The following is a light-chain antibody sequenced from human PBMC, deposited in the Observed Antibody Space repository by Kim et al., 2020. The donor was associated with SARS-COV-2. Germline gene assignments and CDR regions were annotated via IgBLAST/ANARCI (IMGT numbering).Light chain of an antibody. J-gene: IGKJ4*01. CDR2: GAS. Sequence: LSPGEGATLSCRASESVPKNFLAWFQHKPGQAPRLLIYGASNRATGIPDKFSGSGSGTDFTITISRLEPEDFAVYYCQQYAVSPITFGGGTKLEI. V-gene: IGKV3-20*01. CDR1: ESVPKNF. CDR3: QQYAVSPIT.